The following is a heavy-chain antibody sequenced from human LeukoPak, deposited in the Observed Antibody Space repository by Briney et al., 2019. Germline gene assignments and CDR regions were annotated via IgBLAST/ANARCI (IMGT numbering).Heavy chain of an antibody. CDR2: INWNGGST. J-gene: IGHJ4*02. D-gene: IGHD6-13*01. CDR3: ARLVGYSSSWGFDY. CDR1: GFTFSSYS. V-gene: IGHV3-20*04. Sequence: GGSLRLSCAASGFTFSSYSFNWVRQAPGKGLEWVSGINWNGGSTGYADSVKGRFTISRDNAKNSLYLQMNSLRAEDTALYYCARLVGYSSSWGFDYWGQGTLVTVSS.